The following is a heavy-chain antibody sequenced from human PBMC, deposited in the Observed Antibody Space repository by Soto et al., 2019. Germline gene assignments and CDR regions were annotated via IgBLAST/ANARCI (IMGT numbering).Heavy chain of an antibody. CDR2: IVVGSGDT. CDR1: GFTFSSSA. J-gene: IGHJ6*02. CDR3: AATIIAAVGTGYYYGMDV. V-gene: IGHV1-58*01. D-gene: IGHD6-13*01. Sequence: SVKLSCKASGFTFSSSAVQWVRQARGQRLEWIGWIVVGSGDTNSAQKFQKRVTITRDMSTSTAYIELSSLRSEDTAVYYCAATIIAAVGTGYYYGMDVWGQGTTVTVSS.